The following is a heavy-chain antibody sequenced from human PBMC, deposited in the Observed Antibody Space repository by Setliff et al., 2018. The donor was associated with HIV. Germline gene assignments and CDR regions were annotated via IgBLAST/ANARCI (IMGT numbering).Heavy chain of an antibody. J-gene: IGHJ4*02. CDR3: AAIAYSRPDY. D-gene: IGHD4-4*01. Sequence: ASVKVSCKASGYTFTDYFIHWILQAPGKGLEWMGRIDPQDGETTFAEKFQGRVTVTADTSTDIAYMELGSLRSDDTAVYYCAAIAYSRPDYWGQGTVVTVSS. CDR1: GYTFTDYF. V-gene: IGHV1-69-2*01. CDR2: IDPQDGET.